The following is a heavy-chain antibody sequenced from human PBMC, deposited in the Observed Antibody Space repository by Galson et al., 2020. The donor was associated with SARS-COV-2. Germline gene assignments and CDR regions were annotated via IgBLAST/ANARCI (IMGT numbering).Heavy chain of an antibody. CDR1: GFTLSDYY. Sequence: TGGSLRLSCAASGFTLSDYYLTWIRQAPGKGLEWISHIDSTSSHTNYAESVKGRFTISRDNGKKSLYLQMNSLRAEDTAVYYCARGDGRLDSWGQGTLVTVSS. V-gene: IGHV3-11*06. J-gene: IGHJ4*02. D-gene: IGHD4-17*01. CDR3: ARGDGRLDS. CDR2: IDSTSSHT.